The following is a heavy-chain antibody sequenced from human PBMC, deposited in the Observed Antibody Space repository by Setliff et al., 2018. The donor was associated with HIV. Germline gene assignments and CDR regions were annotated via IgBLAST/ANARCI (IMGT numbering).Heavy chain of an antibody. J-gene: IGHJ4*02. V-gene: IGHV3-74*01. CDR3: ARGPLLLEWLLTY. D-gene: IGHD3-3*01. CDR1: GFTFSSYW. CDR2: INSDGRST. Sequence: GGSLRLSCAASGFTFSSYWMHWVRQAPGKGLVWVSRINSDGRSTSYADSVKGRFSISRDNDKNTLYLQMNSLRAEDTAEYYCARGPLLLEWLLTYWGQGTLVTVSS.